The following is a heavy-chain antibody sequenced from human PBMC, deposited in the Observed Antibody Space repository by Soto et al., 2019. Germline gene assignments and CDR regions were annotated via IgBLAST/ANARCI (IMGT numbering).Heavy chain of an antibody. D-gene: IGHD2-15*01. CDR1: GFTFSSYA. Sequence: QVQLVESGGGVVQPGRSLRLSCAASGFTFSSYAMHWVRQAPGKGLEWVAVISYDGSNKYYIDSVKGRFTISRDNSKNTLYLQMNSLRPEDTAVYYCARAPDCSGGSCYSGWFDPWGQGTLVTVSS. J-gene: IGHJ5*02. V-gene: IGHV3-30-3*01. CDR2: ISYDGSNK. CDR3: ARAPDCSGGSCYSGWFDP.